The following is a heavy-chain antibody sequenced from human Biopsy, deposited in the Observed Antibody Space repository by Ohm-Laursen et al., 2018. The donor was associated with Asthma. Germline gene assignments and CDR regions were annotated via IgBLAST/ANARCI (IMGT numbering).Heavy chain of an antibody. Sequence: ASVKVSCNASGGTFSSNSTNRVRQAPGQGLEWMGRIIPIFGPTNYAQKFQGRVTISADDSTSTAYMELSSLSSEDTAVYYCARGYSCSDRIVYYYSGLEVWGQGTTVTVSS. J-gene: IGHJ6*02. V-gene: IGHV1-69*13. CDR2: IIPIFGPT. CDR3: ARGYSCSDRIVYYYSGLEV. CDR1: GGTFSSNS. D-gene: IGHD5-12*01.